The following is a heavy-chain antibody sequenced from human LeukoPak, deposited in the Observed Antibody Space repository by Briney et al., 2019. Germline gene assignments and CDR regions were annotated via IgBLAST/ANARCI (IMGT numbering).Heavy chain of an antibody. CDR3: ARDLESYYYGMDV. J-gene: IGHJ6*02. CDR2: IYSGGST. V-gene: IGHV3-66*01. Sequence: PGGSLRLSCTASGFSFSTYSMSWVRQAPGKGLEWVSVIYSGGSTYYADSVKGRFTISRDNSKNTLYLQMNSLRAEDTAVYYCARDLESYYYGMDVWGQGTTVTVSS. CDR1: GFSFSTYS.